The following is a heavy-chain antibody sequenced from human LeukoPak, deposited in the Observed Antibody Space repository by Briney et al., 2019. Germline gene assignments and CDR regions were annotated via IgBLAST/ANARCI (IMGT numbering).Heavy chain of an antibody. CDR3: ARDPRGVGWFDP. V-gene: IGHV4-59*01. J-gene: IGHJ5*02. CDR2: IYYSGST. Sequence: KTSETLSLTCTVSGGSISSYYWSWIRQPPGKGLEWIGYIYYSGSTNYNPPLKSRVTISVDTSKNQFSLKLSSVTAADTAVYYCARDPRGVGWFDPWGQGTLVTVSS. D-gene: IGHD3-10*01. CDR1: GGSISSYY.